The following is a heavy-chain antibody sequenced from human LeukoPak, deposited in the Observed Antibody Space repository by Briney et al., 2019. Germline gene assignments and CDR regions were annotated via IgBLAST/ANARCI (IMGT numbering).Heavy chain of an antibody. D-gene: IGHD5-24*01. CDR2: IRYGGSNK. V-gene: IGHV3-30*02. CDR3: AKEKEYGDGYKVGYFQH. Sequence: GGSLRLSCAASGFTFSSYGMHWVRQAPGKGLEWVAFIRYGGSNKYYADSMKGRFTITRDNSKNSLYLQMNSLRAEDTAVYYCAKEKEYGDGYKVGYFQHWGQGTLVTVSS. CDR1: GFTFSSYG. J-gene: IGHJ1*01.